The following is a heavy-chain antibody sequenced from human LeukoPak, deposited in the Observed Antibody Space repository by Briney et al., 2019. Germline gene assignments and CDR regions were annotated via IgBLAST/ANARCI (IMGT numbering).Heavy chain of an antibody. CDR3: AKVFWSGYYTGDY. CDR1: GFTFSSYA. V-gene: IGHV3-23*01. CDR2: ISGSGGSA. D-gene: IGHD3-3*01. Sequence: GGSLRLSCAASGFTFSSYAMSWVRQAPGKGLEWVSAISGSGGSAYYADSVKGRFTISRDNSKNTLYLQMNSLRAEDTAVYYCAKVFWSGYYTGDYWGQGTLVTVSS. J-gene: IGHJ4*02.